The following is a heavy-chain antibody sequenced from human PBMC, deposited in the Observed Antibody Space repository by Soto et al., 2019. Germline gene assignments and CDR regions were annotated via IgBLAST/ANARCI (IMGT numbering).Heavy chain of an antibody. CDR2: ISHDGNYK. D-gene: IGHD2-21*01. CDR1: GFSLNNYG. J-gene: IGHJ4*02. Sequence: GGSLRLSCAASGFSLNNYGMHWVRLAPGKGLEWVAVISHDGNYKDYADYVKGRFTTSGDSSKNALYMQMDSLRAEDTAVYYCARDRNFVFDYWGQGTLVTVSS. V-gene: IGHV3-33*01. CDR3: ARDRNFVFDY.